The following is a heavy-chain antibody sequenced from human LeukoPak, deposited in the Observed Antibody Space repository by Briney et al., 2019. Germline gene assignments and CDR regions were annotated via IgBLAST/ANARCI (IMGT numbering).Heavy chain of an antibody. CDR1: GGSFSGYY. Sequence: SETLSLTCAVYGGSFSGYYWSWIRQPPGKGLEWIGEINHSGSTNYNPSLKSRVTISVATSKNQFSLKLSSVTAADTAVYYCARGPRRSRTAYYYDSSGSPYWGQGTLVTVSS. CDR2: INHSGST. CDR3: ARGPRRSRTAYYYDSSGSPY. D-gene: IGHD3-22*01. V-gene: IGHV4-34*01. J-gene: IGHJ4*02.